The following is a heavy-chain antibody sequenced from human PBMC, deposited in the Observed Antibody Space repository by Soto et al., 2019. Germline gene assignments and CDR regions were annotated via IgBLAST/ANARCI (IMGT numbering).Heavy chain of an antibody. CDR2: IYYSGST. J-gene: IGHJ6*02. V-gene: IGHV4-31*03. CDR1: GGSISSGGYY. CDR3: ARGSGGYSSGYYHYYYGMDV. D-gene: IGHD2-15*01. Sequence: LSLTCTVSGGSISSGGYYWSWIRQHPGKGLEWIGYIYYSGSTYYNPSLKSRVTISVDTSKNQFSLKLSSVTAADTAVYYCARGSGGYSSGYYHYYYGMDVWGQGTTVTVSS.